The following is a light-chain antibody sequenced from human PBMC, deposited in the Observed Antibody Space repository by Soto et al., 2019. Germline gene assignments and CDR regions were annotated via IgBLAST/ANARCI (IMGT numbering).Light chain of an antibody. J-gene: IGLJ1*01. CDR1: TGAVTSGHY. CDR3: LVIYVAVGVV. CDR2: DTN. V-gene: IGLV7-46*01. Sequence: QAVVTQEPSLTVSPGGTVTLTCGSSTGAVTSGHYPHWFQQKPGQAPRTLIYDTNIKHPWTPARFSGSLLGGKAALTLSGAQPEDEADYYCLVIYVAVGVVFGTGTKLTVL.